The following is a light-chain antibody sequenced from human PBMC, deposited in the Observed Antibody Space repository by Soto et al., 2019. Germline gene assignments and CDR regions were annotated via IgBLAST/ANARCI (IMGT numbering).Light chain of an antibody. J-gene: IGKJ2*01. CDR2: WAS. V-gene: IGKV4-1*01. Sequence: DIVMTQSPDSLAVSLGERATINCKSSQSVLFNSNTRNHVTWLQQKPGQHPKMLIYWASTRASGVPERFSGSWSGTDFTLTISSLQPEDVAVYYCQQYSSSPYTFGQGTKLEIK. CDR1: QSVLFNSNTRNH. CDR3: QQYSSSPYT.